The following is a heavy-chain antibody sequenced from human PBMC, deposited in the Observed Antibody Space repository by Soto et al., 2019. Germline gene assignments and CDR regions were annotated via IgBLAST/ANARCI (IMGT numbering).Heavy chain of an antibody. Sequence: SSETLSLTCTVSGGSVSSGSYYWSWIRQPPGKGLEWIGYISYSGSTNYNPSLKSRVAISVDTSKNQFSLKLSSVTAADTAVYYCAREPTTVTNYYYYALDVWGQGTTVTVFS. CDR1: GGSVSSGSYY. J-gene: IGHJ6*02. D-gene: IGHD4-17*01. CDR3: AREPTTVTNYYYYALDV. CDR2: ISYSGST. V-gene: IGHV4-61*01.